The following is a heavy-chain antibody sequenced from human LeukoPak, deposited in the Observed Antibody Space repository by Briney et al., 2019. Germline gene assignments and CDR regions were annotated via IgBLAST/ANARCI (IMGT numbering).Heavy chain of an antibody. CDR3: AKGSSGYYGRWSYFDY. J-gene: IGHJ4*02. CDR1: GFTFDDYA. D-gene: IGHD3-22*01. CDR2: ISWNSGSI. V-gene: IGHV3-9*01. Sequence: GSSLRLSRAASGFTFDDYAMHWVQQAPGKGLEWVSGISWNSGSIGYADSVKGRFTISRDNAKNSLYLQMNSLRAEDTALYYRAKGSSGYYGRWSYFDYWGQGTLVTVSS.